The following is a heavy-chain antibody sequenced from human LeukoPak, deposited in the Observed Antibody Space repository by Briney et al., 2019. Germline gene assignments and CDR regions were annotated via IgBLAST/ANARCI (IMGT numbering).Heavy chain of an antibody. Sequence: PGGSLRLSCAASGFAFYDYAKSWVRQPPGKGLEWVSGINDNGAKTFYADSVKGRLTISRDNSRSTLYLQMNNLRADDTAVYYCAKGHGVVTFNELFSWGQGTLVTVSS. V-gene: IGHV3-23*01. CDR2: INDNGAKT. CDR1: GFAFYDYA. D-gene: IGHD2-21*02. J-gene: IGHJ4*02. CDR3: AKGHGVVTFNELFS.